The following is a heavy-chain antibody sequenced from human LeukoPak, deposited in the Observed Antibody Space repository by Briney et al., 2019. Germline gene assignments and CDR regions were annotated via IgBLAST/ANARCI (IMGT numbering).Heavy chain of an antibody. D-gene: IGHD3-10*01. V-gene: IGHV3-11*05. CDR3: ARESHGTGDQ. Sequence: GGSLRLSCAASGFSFRDYYVSWIRQAPGKGLEWLSFISTDSVFTNYADPVKGRFTVSRDNAKNSLYLQLNSLRAEDTAVYYCARESHGTGDQWGQGTLVTVSS. CDR2: ISTDSVFT. J-gene: IGHJ4*02. CDR1: GFSFRDYY.